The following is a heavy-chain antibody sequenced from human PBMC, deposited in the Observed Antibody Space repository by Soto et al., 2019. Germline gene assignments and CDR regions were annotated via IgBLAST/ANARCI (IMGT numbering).Heavy chain of an antibody. Sequence: RLSCAASGFTFSSYAMSWVRQAPGKGLEWVSAISGSGGSTYYADSVKGRFTISRDNSKNTLYLQMNSLRAEDTAVYYCAKENIVVVPAARKPADYYYGMDVWGQGTTVTVSS. CDR3: AKENIVVVPAARKPADYYYGMDV. V-gene: IGHV3-23*01. D-gene: IGHD2-2*01. CDR2: ISGSGGST. J-gene: IGHJ6*02. CDR1: GFTFSSYA.